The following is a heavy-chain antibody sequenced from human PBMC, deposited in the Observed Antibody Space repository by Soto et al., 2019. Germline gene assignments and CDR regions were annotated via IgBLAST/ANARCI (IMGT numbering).Heavy chain of an antibody. D-gene: IGHD6-13*01. CDR3: ARDHHLIAAAGTSVWFDP. CDR1: GGSISSYY. CDR2: IYTSGST. J-gene: IGHJ5*02. V-gene: IGHV4-4*07. Sequence: SETLSLTCTVSGGSISSYYWSWIRQPAGKGLEWIGRIYTSGSTNYNPSLKSRVTMSVDTSKNQFSLKPSSVTAADTAVYYCARDHHLIAAAGTSVWFDPWGQGTLVTVSS.